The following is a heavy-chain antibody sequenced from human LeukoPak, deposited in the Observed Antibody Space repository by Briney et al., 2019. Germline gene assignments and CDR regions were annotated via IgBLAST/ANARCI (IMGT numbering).Heavy chain of an antibody. CDR1: GGSISSYY. J-gene: IGHJ3*01. Sequence: SETLSLTCTVSGGSISSYYWSWIRQPPGKGLEWIGYIYDSGSTNYNPSLKSRVTISVDTSKNQFSLKLNSVTAADTAMYYCARGDFADSSGYLFFFWGQGTMVTVSS. D-gene: IGHD3-22*01. CDR3: ARGDFADSSGYLFFF. CDR2: IYDSGST. V-gene: IGHV4-59*01.